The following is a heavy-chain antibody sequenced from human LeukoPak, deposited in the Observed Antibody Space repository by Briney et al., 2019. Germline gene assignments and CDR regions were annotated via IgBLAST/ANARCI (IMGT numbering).Heavy chain of an antibody. CDR1: GFSLISCY. Sequence: SETLSLTYSVSGFSLISCYWMCIRQPPGKGLEWIGYIYYSGSTNYNPSLKSQVTISVGTSKNQFFLKLSPVTAADTAVYYCALSFAVALYVYWYFDLWGRGTVVTVSS. J-gene: IGHJ2*01. D-gene: IGHD6-19*01. CDR3: ALSFAVALYVYWYFDL. CDR2: IYYSGST. V-gene: IGHV4-59*01.